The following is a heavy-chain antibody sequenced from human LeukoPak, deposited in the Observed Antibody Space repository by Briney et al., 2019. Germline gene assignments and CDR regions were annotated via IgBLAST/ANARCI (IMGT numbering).Heavy chain of an antibody. Sequence: QTGGSLRLSCAASGFTFSSYAMHWVRQAPGKGLEWVSYISSSSSYTNYADSVKGRFTISRDNAKNSLYLQMNSLRAEDTAVYYCARVVGEGYPDYWGQGTLVTVSS. CDR2: ISSSSSYT. CDR1: GFTFSSYA. V-gene: IGHV3-48*04. D-gene: IGHD2-2*01. CDR3: ARVVGEGYPDY. J-gene: IGHJ4*02.